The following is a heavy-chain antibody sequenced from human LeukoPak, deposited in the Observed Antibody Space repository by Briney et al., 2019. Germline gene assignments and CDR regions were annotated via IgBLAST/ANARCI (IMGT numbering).Heavy chain of an antibody. CDR3: ASASGSVGATKDY. J-gene: IGHJ4*02. CDR1: GFTFSSYE. D-gene: IGHD1-26*01. Sequence: GGSLRLSCAASGFTFSSYEMNWVRQAPGKGLEWVSYISSSGSTIYYADSVKGRFTISRDNAKNSLYLQMNSLRAEDTAVYYCASASGSVGATKDYWGQGTLVTVSS. CDR2: ISSSGSTI. V-gene: IGHV3-48*03.